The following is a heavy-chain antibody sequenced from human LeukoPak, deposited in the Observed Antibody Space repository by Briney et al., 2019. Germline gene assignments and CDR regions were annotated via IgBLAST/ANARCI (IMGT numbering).Heavy chain of an antibody. CDR3: AKDVMVGDYVSPFDY. D-gene: IGHD4-17*01. V-gene: IGHV3-30*02. Sequence: GGSLRLSCAASGFTFSSYSMNWVRQAPGKGLEWVAFIRYDGSNKYYADSVKGRFTISRDNSKNTLYLQMNSLRAEDTAVYYCAKDVMVGDYVSPFDYWGQGTLVTVSS. J-gene: IGHJ4*02. CDR2: IRYDGSNK. CDR1: GFTFSSYS.